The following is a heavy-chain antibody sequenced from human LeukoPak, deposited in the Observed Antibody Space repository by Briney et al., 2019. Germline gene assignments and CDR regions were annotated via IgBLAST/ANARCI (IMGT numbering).Heavy chain of an antibody. Sequence: GGSLRLSCAASGFTLSNYAMHWVRQAPGKGLEWVAIITYDGSNKDYADVVKGRFTISRDNSKNTLFLQMNSLRVEDTALYYCARAYGSSGYYQLPIDYWGQGTLVTVSS. CDR3: ARAYGSSGYYQLPIDY. J-gene: IGHJ4*02. CDR1: GFTLSNYA. CDR2: ITYDGSNK. D-gene: IGHD3-22*01. V-gene: IGHV3-30*04.